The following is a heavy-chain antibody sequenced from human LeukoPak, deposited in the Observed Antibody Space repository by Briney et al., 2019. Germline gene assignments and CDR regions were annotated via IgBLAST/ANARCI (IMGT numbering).Heavy chain of an antibody. J-gene: IGHJ4*02. D-gene: IGHD1-20*01. V-gene: IGHV6-1*01. CDR2: TYYKSKRYN. CDR3: ARDEGALNW. Sequence: SQTLSLTCAISGDRVSMDNTAWNWIRQSPSRVLEWLGRTYYKSKRYNDYALSVKSRITINPDTSKNHFSLQLNSVTPEDTAVYYCARDEGALNWWGQGTLVTVSS. CDR1: GDRVSMDNTA.